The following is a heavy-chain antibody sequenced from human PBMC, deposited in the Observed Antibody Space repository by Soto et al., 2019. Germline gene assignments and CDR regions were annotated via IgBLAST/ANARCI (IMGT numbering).Heavy chain of an antibody. J-gene: IGHJ5*02. CDR1: GYTFTSYA. Sequence: QVQLVQSGAEVKKPGASVKVSCKASGYTFTSYAMHWVRQAPGQRLECMGWINAGNGNTKYSQKFQGRFTITRDTSASTAYKELSSLRSEDTAVYYCARGYGGPIGWFDPWGQGTLVTVSS. D-gene: IGHD3-16*01. CDR3: ARGYGGPIGWFDP. V-gene: IGHV1-3*01. CDR2: INAGNGNT.